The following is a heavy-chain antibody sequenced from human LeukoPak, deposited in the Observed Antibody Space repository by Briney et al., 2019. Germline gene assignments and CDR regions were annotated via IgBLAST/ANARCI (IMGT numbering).Heavy chain of an antibody. CDR3: ARGPRVGATRYDC. V-gene: IGHV4-34*01. CDR2: INHSGIT. J-gene: IGHJ4*02. CDR1: GGSLSGYY. D-gene: IGHD1-26*01. Sequence: PSETLSPTCAVYGGSLSGYYWSWIRQPPGKGLEWIGEINHSGITNYNPPLKSRVTISVDTSKTQFSLKLSSVTAADTAVYYCARGPRVGATRYDCWGQGTLVTVSS.